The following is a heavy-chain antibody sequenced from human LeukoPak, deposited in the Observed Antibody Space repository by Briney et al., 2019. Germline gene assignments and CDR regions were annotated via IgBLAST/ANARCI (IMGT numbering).Heavy chain of an antibody. D-gene: IGHD5-18*01. J-gene: IGHJ4*02. Sequence: SETLSLTCSVSGDSISSSSYYWSWIRQSPGKGLEWIGSIYYNGNTYYNPPLKSRLTIALGTSRNQFSLKLTSVTAADTAVYFCARHRKVDTAGDYWGQGTLVTVSS. CDR1: GDSISSSSYY. V-gene: IGHV4-39*01. CDR2: IYYNGNT. CDR3: ARHRKVDTAGDY.